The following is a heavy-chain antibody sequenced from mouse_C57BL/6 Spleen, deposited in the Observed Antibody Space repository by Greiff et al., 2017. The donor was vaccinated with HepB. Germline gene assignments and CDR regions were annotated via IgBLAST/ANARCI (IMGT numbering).Heavy chain of an antibody. V-gene: IGHV3-6*01. CDR1: GYSITSGYY. CDR2: ISYDGSN. J-gene: IGHJ1*03. D-gene: IGHD2-5*01. Sequence: EVQLQESGPGLVKPSQSLSLTCSVTGYSITSGYYWNWIRQFPGNKLEWMGYISYDGSNNYNPSLKNRISITRDTSKNQFFLKLNSVTTEDTATYYCARVDSNYLYWYFDVWGTGTTVTVSS. CDR3: ARVDSNYLYWYFDV.